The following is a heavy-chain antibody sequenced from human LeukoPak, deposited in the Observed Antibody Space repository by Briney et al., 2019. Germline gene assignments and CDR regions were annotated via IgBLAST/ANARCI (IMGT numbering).Heavy chain of an antibody. D-gene: IGHD5-24*01. CDR3: ARDGRWLPHFDY. CDR2: INYSGST. J-gene: IGHJ4*02. CDR1: GDSISSYY. V-gene: IGHV4-59*01. Sequence: SETLSLTCTVSGDSISSYYWSWIRQPPGKGLEWIGSINYSGSTNYNPSLKSRLTISVDTSKNQLSLKLRSVTAADTAVYYCARDGRWLPHFDYWGQGILVTVSS.